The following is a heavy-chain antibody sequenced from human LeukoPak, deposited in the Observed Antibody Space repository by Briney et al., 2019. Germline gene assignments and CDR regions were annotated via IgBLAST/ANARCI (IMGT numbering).Heavy chain of an antibody. Sequence: ASVKVSCKASGYTFTGYYMHWVRQAPGQGLEWMGWINPNSGATNYAQKFQGRVTMTKDTSTSTAYMELSRLRSDDTAVYFSARVTGYYYDSSGYPNDWYFDLWGRGTLVTVSS. V-gene: IGHV1-2*02. J-gene: IGHJ2*01. CDR2: INPNSGAT. CDR3: ARVTGYYYDSSGYPNDWYFDL. D-gene: IGHD3-22*01. CDR1: GYTFTGYY.